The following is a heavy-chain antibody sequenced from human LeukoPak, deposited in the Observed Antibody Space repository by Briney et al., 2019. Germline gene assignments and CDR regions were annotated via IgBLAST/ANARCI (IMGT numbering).Heavy chain of an antibody. V-gene: IGHV4-34*01. CDR2: INHSGST. Sequence: PSETLSLTCAVYGGSFSGYYWSWIRQPPGKGLEWIGEINHSGSTNYNPSLKSRVTISVDTSKNQFSLKLSSVTAADTAVYYCARSATGSLYYYGSSGYPIGGYYFDYWGQGTLVTVSS. CDR3: ARSATGSLYYYGSSGYPIGGYYFDY. J-gene: IGHJ4*02. CDR1: GGSFSGYY. D-gene: IGHD3-22*01.